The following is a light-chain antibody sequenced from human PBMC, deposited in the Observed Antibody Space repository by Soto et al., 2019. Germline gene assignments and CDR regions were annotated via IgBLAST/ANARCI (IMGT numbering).Light chain of an antibody. CDR2: GAT. CDR1: QNVANY. Sequence: EIVLTQSPGTLSLSPGERATLSCRASQNVANYFDWYQQKPGQAPRLLIHGATTRATGIPARFSGSGSGTEFTLTISSLEPEDFAVYYCQQRSDWGITFAQGTRLEIK. V-gene: IGKV3-11*01. J-gene: IGKJ5*01. CDR3: QQRSDWGIT.